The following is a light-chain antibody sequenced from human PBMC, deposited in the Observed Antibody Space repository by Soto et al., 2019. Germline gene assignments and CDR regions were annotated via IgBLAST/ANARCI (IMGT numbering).Light chain of an antibody. J-gene: IGKJ2*01. CDR1: QGISNS. Sequence: DIQMTQSPSSLSSSVGERVTITCRASQGISNSLAWYQQKPGKVPKLLIYAASTLQSGVPSRCSGSGSRTDFTLTISSLQPEDVATYYCQNYSSVPYTFGQGTKLDIK. V-gene: IGKV1-27*01. CDR3: QNYSSVPYT. CDR2: AAS.